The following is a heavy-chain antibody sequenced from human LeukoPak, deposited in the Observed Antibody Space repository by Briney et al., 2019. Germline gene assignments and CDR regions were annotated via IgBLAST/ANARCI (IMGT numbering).Heavy chain of an antibody. J-gene: IGHJ4*02. CDR1: GFVFSDYP. V-gene: IGHV3-30*01. CDR2: ISFDGSHQ. D-gene: IGHD2-21*01. CDR3: ARGSIDWQAVAFDC. Sequence: GGSLRLSCSASGFVFSDYPLHWIRQSPGKGPEWVAVISFDGSHQYYADSVKGRFTISRDNSKNTLYLRTNSLRTEDTAVYYCARGSIDWQAVAFDCWGQGTLVTVSS.